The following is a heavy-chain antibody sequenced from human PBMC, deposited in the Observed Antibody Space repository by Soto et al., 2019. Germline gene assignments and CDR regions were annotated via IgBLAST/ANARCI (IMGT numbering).Heavy chain of an antibody. Sequence: QVHLVQSGAEVKKPGASMKVSCTASGYTLTSHHVHWVRQAPGRRLELMGSINPANGVAQYRATLQGRVIITRATSTSTVYMELRGLTSEDTAIFYCARGGGVGLDGSAAFDIWGQGTMVTVSS. CDR1: GYTLTSHH. J-gene: IGHJ3*02. CDR3: ARGGGVGLDGSAAFDI. D-gene: IGHD1-1*01. CDR2: INPANGVA. V-gene: IGHV1-46*04.